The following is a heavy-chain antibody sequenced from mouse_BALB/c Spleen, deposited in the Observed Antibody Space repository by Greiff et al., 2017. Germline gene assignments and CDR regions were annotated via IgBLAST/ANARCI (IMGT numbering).Heavy chain of an antibody. V-gene: IGHV1S56*01. D-gene: IGHD2-10*02. CDR3: ARGRYGNYDAMDY. J-gene: IGHJ4*01. CDR1: GYTFASYY. Sequence: LVESGPELVKPGASVKMSCKASGYTFASYYIHWVKQRPGQGLEWIGWIYPGDGSTKYNEKFKGKTTLTADKSSSTAYMLLSSLTSEDSAIYFCARGRYGNYDAMDYWGQGTSVTVSS. CDR2: IYPGDGST.